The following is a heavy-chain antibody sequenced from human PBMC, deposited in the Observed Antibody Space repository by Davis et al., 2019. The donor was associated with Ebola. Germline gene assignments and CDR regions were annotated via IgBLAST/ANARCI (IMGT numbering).Heavy chain of an antibody. CDR2: IYTSGNTI. D-gene: IGHD6-19*01. CDR3: ARDREDSSSWYGFQY. CDR1: GFSFSDYY. Sequence: GESLKISCAASGFSFSDYYMSWIRQASGKGLEWLSYIYTSGNTIYYADSVKGRFTISRDNAKNSLYLQMNSLRAEDTAVYYCARDREDSSSWYGFQYWGQGTLVSVSS. J-gene: IGHJ4*02. V-gene: IGHV3-11*01.